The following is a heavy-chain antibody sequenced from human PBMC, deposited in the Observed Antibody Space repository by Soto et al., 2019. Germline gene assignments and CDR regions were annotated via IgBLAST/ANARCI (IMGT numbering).Heavy chain of an antibody. V-gene: IGHV3-21*01. Sequence: PGGSLRLSCAASGFTFSSYSMNWVRQAPGKGLEWVSSISSSSSYIYYADSVKGRFTISRDNAKNSLYLQMNSLRAEDTAVYYCARSSGGWRNWFDPWGQGTLVTVSS. D-gene: IGHD6-19*01. CDR1: GFTFSSYS. CDR2: ISSSSSYI. CDR3: ARSSGGWRNWFDP. J-gene: IGHJ5*02.